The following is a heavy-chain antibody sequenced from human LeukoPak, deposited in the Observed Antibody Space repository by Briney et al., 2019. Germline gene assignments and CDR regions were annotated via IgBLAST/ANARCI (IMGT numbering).Heavy chain of an antibody. Sequence: ASVKVSCKASGYTFTSYDINWVRQATGQGLEWMGWMNPNSGNTGYAQKFQGRVTITRNTSISTAYMELSSLRSEDTAVYYCARGPSFGYCSSTSCPDYYYYYMDVWGKGTRSPSP. D-gene: IGHD2-2*03. J-gene: IGHJ6*03. CDR1: GYTFTSYD. V-gene: IGHV1-8*03. CDR2: MNPNSGNT. CDR3: ARGPSFGYCSSTSCPDYYYYYMDV.